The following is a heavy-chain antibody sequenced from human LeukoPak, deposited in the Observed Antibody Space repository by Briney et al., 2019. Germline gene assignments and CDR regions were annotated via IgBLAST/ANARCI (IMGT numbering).Heavy chain of an antibody. CDR3: TTEARYYYDSSGYSGDAFDI. J-gene: IGHJ3*02. V-gene: IGHV3-15*01. CDR1: GFTFSNAW. Sequence: PGGALRLSCAASGFTFSNAWMSWVRQAPGKGLEWVGRIKSKTDGGTTDYAAPVKGRFTISRDDSKNTLYLQMNSLKTEDTAVYYCTTEARYYYDSSGYSGDAFDIWGQGTMVTVSS. CDR2: IKSKTDGGTT. D-gene: IGHD3-22*01.